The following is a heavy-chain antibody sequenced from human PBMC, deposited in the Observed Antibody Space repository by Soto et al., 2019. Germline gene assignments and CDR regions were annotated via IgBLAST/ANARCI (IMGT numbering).Heavy chain of an antibody. D-gene: IGHD3-9*01. Sequence: SGPRSVNRPLRLTLTSTLSPFSFSTSGMCVSWIRQPPGKALEWLARIDWDDDKYYSTSLKTRLTISKDTSKNQVVLTMTNMDPVDTATYYCARINYDILTGYYSLVYWGQGTLVTVSS. J-gene: IGHJ4*02. CDR1: PFSFSTSGMC. V-gene: IGHV2-70*11. CDR3: ARINYDILTGYYSLVY. CDR2: IDWDDDK.